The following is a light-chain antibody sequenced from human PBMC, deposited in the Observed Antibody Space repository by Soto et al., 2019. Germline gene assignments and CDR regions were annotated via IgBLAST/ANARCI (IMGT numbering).Light chain of an antibody. J-gene: IGLJ3*02. CDR2: GNS. V-gene: IGLV1-40*01. CDR3: QSYDSSLSGSV. CDR1: SSNIGAGYD. Sequence: QPVLTQPPSVSGAPGQRVTISCTGSSSNIGAGYDVPWYQQLPGTAPKLLLYGNSNRPSAVADRFSGSKSGTSASLAITGRQAEDEADYYCQSYDSSLSGSVFGGGTKLTVL.